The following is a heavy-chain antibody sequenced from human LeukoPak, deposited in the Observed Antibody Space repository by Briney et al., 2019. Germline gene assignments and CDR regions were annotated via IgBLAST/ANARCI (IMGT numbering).Heavy chain of an antibody. Sequence: GGSLRLSCAASGFTFTKYGMSWVRQAPGKGLEWVSHISSGRSIMNYADSVKGRFTISRDNGKNSVYLQMNSLKDEDTAVYYCAGGVYGYNAFDYWGQGTLVRVSS. CDR1: GFTFTKYG. V-gene: IGHV3-48*02. CDR3: AGGVYGYNAFDY. CDR2: ISSGRSIM. J-gene: IGHJ4*02. D-gene: IGHD5/OR15-5a*01.